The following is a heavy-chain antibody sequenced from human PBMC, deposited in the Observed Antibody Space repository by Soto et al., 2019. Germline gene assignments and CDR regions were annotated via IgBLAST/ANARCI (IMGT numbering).Heavy chain of an antibody. CDR3: ARDLAAVPRAFDY. J-gene: IGHJ4*02. V-gene: IGHV4-59*01. Sequence: QVQLQESGPGLLKPSETLSLTCTVSGGSISSYFYIWVRQPPGKGLEWIGSVYYTGTTDYNPSLKRRVTTSVDTSKTQFSLNLRSVTAADTAVYYCARDLAAVPRAFDYWGRGTLVTVSS. D-gene: IGHD6-13*01. CDR1: GGSISSYF. CDR2: VYYTGTT.